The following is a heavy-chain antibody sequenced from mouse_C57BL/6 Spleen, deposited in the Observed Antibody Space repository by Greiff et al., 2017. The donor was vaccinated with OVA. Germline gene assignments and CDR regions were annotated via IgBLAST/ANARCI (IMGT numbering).Heavy chain of an antibody. V-gene: IGHV3-6*01. D-gene: IGHD2-4*01. CDR2: ISYDGSN. Sequence: VQLKESGPGLVKPSQSLSLTCSVTGYSITSGYYWNWIRQFPGNKLEWMGYISYDGSNNYNPSLKNRISITRDTSKNQFFLKLNSVTTEDTATYYCARRLEGYWGQGTTLTVSS. CDR3: ARRLEGY. J-gene: IGHJ2*01. CDR1: GYSITSGYY.